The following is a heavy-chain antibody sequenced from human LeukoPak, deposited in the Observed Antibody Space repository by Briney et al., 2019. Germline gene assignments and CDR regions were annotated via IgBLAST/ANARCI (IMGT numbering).Heavy chain of an antibody. J-gene: IGHJ3*02. CDR3: AKEIVITIFGVVSDAFDI. V-gene: IGHV3-30*18. Sequence: GGSLRLSCAASGFTFSSYGMHWVRQAPGKGLEWVAVISYDGSNKYYADSVKGRFTISRDNSKNTLYLQMNSLRAEDTAVYYCAKEIVITIFGVVSDAFDIWGQGTMVTVSS. CDR1: GFTFSSYG. CDR2: ISYDGSNK. D-gene: IGHD3-3*01.